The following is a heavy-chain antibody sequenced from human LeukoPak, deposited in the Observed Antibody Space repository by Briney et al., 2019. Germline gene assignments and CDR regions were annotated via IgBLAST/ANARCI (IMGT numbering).Heavy chain of an antibody. D-gene: IGHD2-8*02. V-gene: IGHV5-51*01. CDR3: ARQLAVSSIISDY. Sequence: GESLKISCKGSGYSFTSYWLGWVPQVPGKGLEWMGSIYPGYSDTRYSPSFQGQDTISTHKHITTAYLQWSSLKASDTAMYYCARQLAVSSIISDYWGQGTLVTVSS. J-gene: IGHJ4*02. CDR2: IYPGYSDT. CDR1: GYSFTSYW.